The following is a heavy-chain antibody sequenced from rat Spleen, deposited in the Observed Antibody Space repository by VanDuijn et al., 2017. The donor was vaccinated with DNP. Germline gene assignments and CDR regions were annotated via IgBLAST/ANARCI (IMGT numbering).Heavy chain of an antibody. CDR1: GFNFNDNW. CDR2: ISKDSSSI. CDR3: ARGPHYGGYSDYFDY. J-gene: IGHJ2*01. V-gene: IGHV4-2*01. D-gene: IGHD1-11*01. Sequence: EVKLVESGGGLVQPGRSLKLSCVASGFNFNDNWMGWVRQVPGKGLEWIGEISKDSSSIDYTPSLKDKFTISRDNAQNTLFLQVSKLGSEDTAIDYCARGPHYGGYSDYFDYWGQGVMVTVSS.